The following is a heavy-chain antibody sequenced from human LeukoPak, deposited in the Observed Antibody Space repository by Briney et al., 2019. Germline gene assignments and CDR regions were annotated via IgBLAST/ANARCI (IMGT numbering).Heavy chain of an antibody. J-gene: IGHJ4*02. V-gene: IGHV4-61*09. CDR2: IYHNGSP. D-gene: IGHD6-19*01. Sequence: PSETLSLTCTVSGGSISSGAYYWSWIRQPAGKGQEYIGHIYHNGSPNYNPSLKSRVTISVDTSKNEYSLRLRSVTAADTAIYYCASEGLAVADNFYYWGQGILVAVSS. CDR1: GGSISSGAYY. CDR3: ASEGLAVADNFYY.